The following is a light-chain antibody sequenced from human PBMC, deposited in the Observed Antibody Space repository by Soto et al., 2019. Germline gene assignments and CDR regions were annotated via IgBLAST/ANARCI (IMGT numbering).Light chain of an antibody. CDR1: QTVTGTY. CDR3: QQCGPSLTYT. J-gene: IGKJ2*01. Sequence: EIVLTQSPGTLSLSPGERATLSCRASQTVTGTYLAWYQQKPGQAPRLLIYGASNRATGIPDRFSGSGSGTDFTLTISRLDPEDLAVYYCQQCGPSLTYTFGQGTKLEIK. V-gene: IGKV3-20*01. CDR2: GAS.